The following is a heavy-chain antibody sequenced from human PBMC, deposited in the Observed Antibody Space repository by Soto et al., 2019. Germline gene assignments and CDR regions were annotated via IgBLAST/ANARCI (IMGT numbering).Heavy chain of an antibody. CDR2: IYYSGST. D-gene: IGHD3-22*01. V-gene: IGHV4-59*08. CDR1: CGSISSYY. CDR3: ARRLYYDSSGFEGGGMDV. Sequence: SETLSLTCTVSCGSISSYYWSWIRQPPGKGLEWIGYIYYSGSTNYNPSLKSRVTISVDTSKNQFSLKLSSVTAADTAVYYCARRLYYDSSGFEGGGMDVWGQGTTVTVSS. J-gene: IGHJ6*02.